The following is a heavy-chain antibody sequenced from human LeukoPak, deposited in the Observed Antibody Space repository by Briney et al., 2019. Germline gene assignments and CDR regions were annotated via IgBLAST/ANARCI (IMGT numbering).Heavy chain of an antibody. CDR2: INHSGST. V-gene: IGHV4-34*01. D-gene: IGHD6-13*01. CDR1: GGSFSGYY. Sequence: SETLSLTCAVYGGSFSGYYWSWIRQPPGKGLEWFGEINHSGSTNYNPSLKSRVTMSVDTSKNQFSLKLSSVTAADTAVYYCARDRWQQLDYYYYMDVWGKGTTVTISS. J-gene: IGHJ6*03. CDR3: ARDRWQQLDYYYYMDV.